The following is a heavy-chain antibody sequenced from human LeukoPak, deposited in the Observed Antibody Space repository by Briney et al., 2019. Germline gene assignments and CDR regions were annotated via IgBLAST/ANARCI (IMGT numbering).Heavy chain of an antibody. Sequence: PSDTLSLTCTVSGGSITNYYWNWIRQPPGKGLEWIGFIYSSGTTNYNPSLKSRLTISLDTSKNQFSLKLTSMTAADTAVYYCARGVRADYWGQGTLVTVSS. D-gene: IGHD4-23*01. CDR1: GGSITNYY. V-gene: IGHV4-59*07. CDR2: IYSSGTT. CDR3: ARGVRADY. J-gene: IGHJ4*02.